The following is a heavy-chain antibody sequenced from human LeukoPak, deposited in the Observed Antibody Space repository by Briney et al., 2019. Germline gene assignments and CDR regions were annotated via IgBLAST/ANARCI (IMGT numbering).Heavy chain of an antibody. CDR1: GFTFSSFS. CDR3: ARDMGGSDDY. Sequence: GGSLRLSCAASGFTFSSFSMSWVRQAPGKGLEGVSSITNSSSYMYYADSVKGRFTISRDNAKNSLYLQMNSLRAEDTAVYYCARDMGGSDDYWGQGTLVTVSS. J-gene: IGHJ4*02. D-gene: IGHD2-15*01. V-gene: IGHV3-21*01. CDR2: ITNSSSYM.